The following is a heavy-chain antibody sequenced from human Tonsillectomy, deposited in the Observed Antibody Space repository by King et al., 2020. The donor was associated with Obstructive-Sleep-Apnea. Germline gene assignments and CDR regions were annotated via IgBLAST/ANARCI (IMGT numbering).Heavy chain of an antibody. CDR2: IYYSGST. D-gene: IGHD5-18*01. Sequence: LQLQESGPGLVKPSETLSLTCTVSGGSISSSSYYWGWIRQPPGKGLEWIGSIYYSGSTYYNPSLKSRVTISVDTSKNQFSLKLSSVTAADTAVYYCARGPSSTAMFFWDYYYGMDVWGQGTTVTVSS. V-gene: IGHV4-39*07. CDR1: GGSISSSSYY. CDR3: ARGPSSTAMFFWDYYYGMDV. J-gene: IGHJ6*02.